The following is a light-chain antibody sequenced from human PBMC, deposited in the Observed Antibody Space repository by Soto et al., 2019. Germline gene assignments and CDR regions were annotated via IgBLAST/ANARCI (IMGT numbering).Light chain of an antibody. CDR3: QSHDSTNVV. CDR1: SGSIARNY. V-gene: IGLV6-57*01. CDR2: EDN. Sequence: NFMLTQPHSVSESPGKTVIISCTRSSGSIARNYVQWYQQRPGSSPTIVIYEDNERPSGVPDRFSGSIDSSSNSASLTISGLKTEDEADYYCQSHDSTNVVFGGGTQLTVL. J-gene: IGLJ3*02.